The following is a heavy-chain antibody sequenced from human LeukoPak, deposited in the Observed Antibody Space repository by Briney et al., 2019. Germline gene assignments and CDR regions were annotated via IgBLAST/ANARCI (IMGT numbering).Heavy chain of an antibody. J-gene: IGHJ4*02. D-gene: IGHD1-26*01. V-gene: IGHV4-34*01. CDR2: INHSGST. CDR1: GGSFSGYY. Sequence: SETLSLTCAVYGGSFSGYYWSWIRQPPGKGLEWIGEINHSGSTNYNPSLKSRVTISVDTSKNQFSLKLSSVTAADTAVYYCARDGGGSWDYFDYWGQGTLVTVSS. CDR3: ARDGGGSWDYFDY.